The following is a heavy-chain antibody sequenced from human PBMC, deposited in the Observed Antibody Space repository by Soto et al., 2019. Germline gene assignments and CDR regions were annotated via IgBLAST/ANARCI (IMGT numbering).Heavy chain of an antibody. D-gene: IGHD3-10*01. CDR3: IRASGVAGIGEYF. Sequence: EVQLVESGGGLVQPGGSLRLSCAASGFDFSTYWMHWVRQAPGKGLVWVSRISGGGGTTYADSVEGRFTISRDNANNIVYLQMNSLTEEDTAMYYCIRASGVAGIGEYFWGQGTLVTVSS. V-gene: IGHV3-74*02. CDR1: GFDFSTYW. J-gene: IGHJ4*02. CDR2: ISGGGGT.